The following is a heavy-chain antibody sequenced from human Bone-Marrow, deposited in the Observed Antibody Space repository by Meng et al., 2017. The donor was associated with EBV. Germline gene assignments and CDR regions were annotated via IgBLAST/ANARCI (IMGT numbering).Heavy chain of an antibody. CDR3: AAGFRELVRSRDY. J-gene: IGHJ4*02. CDR1: GGSIRSSNW. CDR2: IFYGGST. V-gene: IGHV4-4*02. D-gene: IGHD3-10*01. Sequence: QVQLEGSGPRLVKPSGTLSFTGVVSGGSIRSSNWWSWVRQPQGKGLEWIGEIFYGGSTNYNPSLESRVTISVDKSKNQFSLKLSSVTAADTAVYYCAAGFRELVRSRDYWGQGTLVTVSS.